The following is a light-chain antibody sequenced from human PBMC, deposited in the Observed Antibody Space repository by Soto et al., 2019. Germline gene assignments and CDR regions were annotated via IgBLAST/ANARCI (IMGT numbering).Light chain of an antibody. Sequence: EIVMTQSPATLSVSPGEGAALSCRASQSVSSKLAWYRQRPGQAPRLVIYDASYTATGIPARFSGSGSGTDFTLTISSLEPEDFAVYYCQQRSDWQTFGQGTRLEIK. CDR2: DAS. CDR3: QQRSDWQT. CDR1: QSVSSK. J-gene: IGKJ5*01. V-gene: IGKV3D-11*02.